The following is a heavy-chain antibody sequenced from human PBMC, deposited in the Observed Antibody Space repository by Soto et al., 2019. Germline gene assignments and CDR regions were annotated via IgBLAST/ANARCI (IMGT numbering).Heavy chain of an antibody. Sequence: QVPLVQSGAEVKKPGASVKVSCKASGYTFTGYYMHWVRQAPGQGLEWMGWINPNSGGTNYAQKFQGRVTMTRDTSISTAYMELSRLRSDDTAVYYCARLGYCSGGSCYSDYWGQGTLVTVSS. J-gene: IGHJ4*02. V-gene: IGHV1-2*02. CDR1: GYTFTGYY. CDR3: ARLGYCSGGSCYSDY. CDR2: INPNSGGT. D-gene: IGHD2-15*01.